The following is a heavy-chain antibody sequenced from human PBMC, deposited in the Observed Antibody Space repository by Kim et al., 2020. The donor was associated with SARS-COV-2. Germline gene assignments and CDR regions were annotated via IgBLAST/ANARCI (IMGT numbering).Heavy chain of an antibody. CDR1: GGSISSSNW. CDR3: ASTFRYGENNYYYYGMDV. D-gene: IGHD4-17*01. Sequence: SETLSLTCAVSGGSISSSNWWSWVRQPPGKGLEWIGEIYHSGSTNYNPSLKSRVTISVDKSKNQFSLKLSSVTAADTAVYYCASTFRYGENNYYYYGMDVWGQGTTVTVSS. J-gene: IGHJ6*02. CDR2: IYHSGST. V-gene: IGHV4-4*02.